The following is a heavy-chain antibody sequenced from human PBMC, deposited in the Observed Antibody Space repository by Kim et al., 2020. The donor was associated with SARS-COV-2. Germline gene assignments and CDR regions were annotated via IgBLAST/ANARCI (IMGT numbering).Heavy chain of an antibody. V-gene: IGHV1-18*01. Sequence: NTAQKLPVRVTMTTDTSTSTAYMELRSLRSDDTAVYYCAREGVVVGHFDYWGQGTLVTVSP. D-gene: IGHD3-22*01. CDR3: AREGVVVGHFDY. J-gene: IGHJ4*02.